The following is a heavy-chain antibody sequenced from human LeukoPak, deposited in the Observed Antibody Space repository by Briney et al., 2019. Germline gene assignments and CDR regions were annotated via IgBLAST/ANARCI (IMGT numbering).Heavy chain of an antibody. Sequence: ASVKVSCKASGGTFSSYAISWVRQAPGQGLEWMGGVIPIFGTANYAQKFQGRVTITADESTSTAYMELSSLRSEDTAVYYCARYGGPRCSGGSCYVKNWFDPWGQGTLVTVSS. CDR2: VIPIFGTA. CDR1: GGTFSSYA. CDR3: ARYGGPRCSGGSCYVKNWFDP. V-gene: IGHV1-69*13. J-gene: IGHJ5*02. D-gene: IGHD2-15*01.